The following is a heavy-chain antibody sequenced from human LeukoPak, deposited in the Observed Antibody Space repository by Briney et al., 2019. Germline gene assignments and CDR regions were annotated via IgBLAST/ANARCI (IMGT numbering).Heavy chain of an antibody. CDR1: GGSVSSSSYY. J-gene: IGHJ4*02. CDR2: IYYSGST. CDR3: ARDSGIVAAGTNYFDY. D-gene: IGHD6-13*01. V-gene: IGHV4-39*07. Sequence: SETLSLTCTVSGGSVSSSSYYWGWVRQPPGKGLEWIGTIYYSGSTYYNPSLKSRVTISMDSSKNQFSLKLSSVTAADTAVYFCARDSGIVAAGTNYFDYWGQGTLVTISS.